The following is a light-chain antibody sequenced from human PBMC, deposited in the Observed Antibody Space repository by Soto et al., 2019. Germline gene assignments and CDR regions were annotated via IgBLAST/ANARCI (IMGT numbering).Light chain of an antibody. V-gene: IGLV2-23*01. J-gene: IGLJ1*01. Sequence: QSVLTQPASVSGSPGQSITISCSGTSSNIGGYNIVSWYQQHPGKAPKVIIYEGVKRPSGVSNRFSASKSGTTASLTISGLQAEDEADYYCCSYAGSTTFYVFGGGTKVTVL. CDR3: CSYAGSTTFYV. CDR1: SSNIGGYNI. CDR2: EGV.